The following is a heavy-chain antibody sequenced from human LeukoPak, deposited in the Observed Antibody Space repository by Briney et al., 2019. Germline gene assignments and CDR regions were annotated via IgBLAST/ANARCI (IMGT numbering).Heavy chain of an antibody. CDR2: IIPIFGTA. Sequence: GASVKVSCKASGGTFSSYAISWVRQAPGQGLEWMRGIIPIFGTANYAQKFQGRVTITADESTSTAYMELSSLRSEDTAVYYCASLYCSGGSCQTLTDYYYYMDVWGKGTTVTVSS. V-gene: IGHV1-69*13. CDR3: ASLYCSGGSCQTLTDYYYYMDV. CDR1: GGTFSSYA. J-gene: IGHJ6*03. D-gene: IGHD2-15*01.